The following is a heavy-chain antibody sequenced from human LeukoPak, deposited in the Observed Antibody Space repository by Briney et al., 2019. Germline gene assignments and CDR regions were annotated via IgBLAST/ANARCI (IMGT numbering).Heavy chain of an antibody. J-gene: IGHJ4*02. CDR1: GDSMINYY. Sequence: SETLSLTCTVSGDSMINYYWSWIRQPPGKGLEWIGYIYYTGSANYNPSLKRRVTISVDTSKKQFSLNLSSVTVADTAVYYCARVDSGTYYMPFDYWGQGTLVTVSS. CDR3: ARVDSGTYYMPFDY. CDR2: IYYTGSA. V-gene: IGHV4-59*01. D-gene: IGHD1-26*01.